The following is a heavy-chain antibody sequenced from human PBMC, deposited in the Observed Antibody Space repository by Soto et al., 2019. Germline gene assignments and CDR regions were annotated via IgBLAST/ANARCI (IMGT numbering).Heavy chain of an antibody. CDR3: ARSGVDTAMGIDY. V-gene: IGHV4-59*08. J-gene: IGHJ4*02. Sequence: SETLSLTCTVSGGSISSYYWSWIRQPPGKGLEWIGYIYYSGSTNYNPSLKSRVTISVDTSKNQFSLKLSSVTAADTAVYYCARSGVDTAMGIDYWGQGTLVTVS. CDR1: GGSISSYY. CDR2: IYYSGST. D-gene: IGHD5-18*01.